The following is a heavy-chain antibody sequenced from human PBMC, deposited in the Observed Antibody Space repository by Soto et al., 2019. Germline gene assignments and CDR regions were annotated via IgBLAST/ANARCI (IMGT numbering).Heavy chain of an antibody. CDR3: ATDPYYDFWSGYYNNY. J-gene: IGHJ4*02. CDR1: GYTLTELS. Sequence: ASVKVSCKVSGYTLTELSMHWVRQAPGKGLEWMGGFDPEDGETIYAQKFQGRVTMTEDTSTDTAYMELSSLRSEDTAVYYCATDPYYDFWSGYYNNYWGQGTLVTVSS. CDR2: FDPEDGET. D-gene: IGHD3-3*01. V-gene: IGHV1-24*01.